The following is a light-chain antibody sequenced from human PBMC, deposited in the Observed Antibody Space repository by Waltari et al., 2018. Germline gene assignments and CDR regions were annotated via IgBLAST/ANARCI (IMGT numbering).Light chain of an antibody. CDR1: ALAKQY. V-gene: IGLV3-25*03. Sequence: SFELTQPPSVSASSGQTARITCSADALAKQYAYWYQQKAGQAPLVVIYKDSERPSGIPERFSGSSSWTTVTLTISGVQAEDEADYYCQAADNSGTLNWVFGGGTKLTVL. CDR2: KDS. J-gene: IGLJ3*02. CDR3: QAADNSGTLNWV.